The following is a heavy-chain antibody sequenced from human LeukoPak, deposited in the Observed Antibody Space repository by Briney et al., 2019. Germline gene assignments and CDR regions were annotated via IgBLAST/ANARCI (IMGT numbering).Heavy chain of an antibody. CDR1: GFTFNTYT. J-gene: IGHJ4*02. Sequence: PGGSLRLSCAASGFTFNTYTMNWVRQAPGKGLEWVSYISGSSGIIDYADSVRGRFTISRDNAKNSLYLQMNSLRAEDAAVYYCAKESPPYSSGWPYFDYWGQGTLVTVSS. CDR3: AKESPPYSSGWPYFDY. V-gene: IGHV3-48*01. D-gene: IGHD6-19*01. CDR2: ISGSSGII.